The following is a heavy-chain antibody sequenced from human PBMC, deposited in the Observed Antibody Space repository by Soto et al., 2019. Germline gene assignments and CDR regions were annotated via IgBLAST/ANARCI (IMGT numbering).Heavy chain of an antibody. CDR3: ARGGFNYGMEV. CDR1: GGSFSGYY. V-gene: IGHV4-34*01. D-gene: IGHD3-10*01. J-gene: IGHJ6*02. CDR2: INHSGST. Sequence: SETLSLTCAVYGGSFSGYYWSCIRQPPGKGLEWIGEINHSGSTNYNPSLKSRVTISVDASKNQFSLKLSSVTAADTAVYYCARGGFNYGMEVWGQGTTVTVSS.